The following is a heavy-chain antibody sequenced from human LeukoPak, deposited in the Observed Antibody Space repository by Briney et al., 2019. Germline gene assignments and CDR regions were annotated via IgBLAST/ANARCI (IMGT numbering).Heavy chain of an antibody. Sequence: GGSLRLSCAASGFTFSSYAMSWVRQAPGKGLEWVSAISGSGGSTYYADSVKGRFTISRDNSKNTLYLQMNSLRAEDTAVYYCAKDRPDGYCSGGSCLAGDCWGQGTLVTVSS. CDR2: ISGSGGST. D-gene: IGHD2-15*01. CDR1: GFTFSSYA. CDR3: AKDRPDGYCSGGSCLAGDC. V-gene: IGHV3-23*01. J-gene: IGHJ4*02.